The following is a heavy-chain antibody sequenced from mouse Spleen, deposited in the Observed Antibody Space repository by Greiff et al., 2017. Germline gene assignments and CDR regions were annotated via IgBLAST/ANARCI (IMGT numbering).Heavy chain of an antibody. CDR3: TRDYYGSRKAMDY. CDR1: GFTFSSYA. Sequence: EVNVVESGEGLVKPGGSLKLSCAASGFTFSSYAMSWVRQTPEKRLEWVAYISSGGDYIYYADTVKGRFTISRDNARNTLYLQMSSLKSEDTAMYYCTRDYYGSRKAMDYWGQGTSVTVSS. J-gene: IGHJ4*01. D-gene: IGHD1-1*01. CDR2: ISSGGDYI. V-gene: IGHV5-9-1*02.